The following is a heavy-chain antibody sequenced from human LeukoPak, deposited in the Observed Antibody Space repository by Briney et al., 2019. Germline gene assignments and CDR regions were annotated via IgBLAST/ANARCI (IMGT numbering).Heavy chain of an antibody. Sequence: GGSLRLSCAASGFTFSSYWTRWVRQAPGKGLELVANIKQDGSEKYYVDSVQGRFTISRDNAKNSLYLRMNSLRVEDTAVYYCARRIVGPTSGGDYWGQGTPVTVSS. CDR2: IKQDGSEK. D-gene: IGHD1-26*01. V-gene: IGHV3-7*01. CDR3: ARRIVGPTSGGDY. CDR1: GFTFSSYW. J-gene: IGHJ4*02.